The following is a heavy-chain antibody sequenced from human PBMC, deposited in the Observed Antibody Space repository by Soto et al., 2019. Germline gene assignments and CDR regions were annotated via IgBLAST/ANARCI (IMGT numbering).Heavy chain of an antibody. D-gene: IGHD3-10*01. J-gene: IGHJ4*02. CDR2: ISYDGSNK. V-gene: IGHV3-30*18. CDR3: AKDHSWFGDIGYFDY. Sequence: QVQLVESGGGVVQPGRSLRLSCAASGFTFSSYGMHWVRQAPGKGLEWVAVISYDGSNKYYADSVKGRFTISRDNSKNTLYLQMNSLRAEDTAVYYCAKDHSWFGDIGYFDYWGQGTLVTVSS. CDR1: GFTFSSYG.